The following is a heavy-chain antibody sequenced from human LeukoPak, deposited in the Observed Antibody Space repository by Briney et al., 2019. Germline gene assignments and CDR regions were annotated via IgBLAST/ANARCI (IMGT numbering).Heavy chain of an antibody. D-gene: IGHD3-22*01. CDR1: GFTFSNAW. J-gene: IGHJ4*02. V-gene: IGHV3-15*01. CDR2: IKSKTDGGTT. CDR3: TTEYYYDSRVDY. Sequence: KPGGSLRLSCAASGFTFSNAWMSWVRQAPGKGLEWVGRIKSKTDGGTTDYAAPVKGRFTISRDDSKNTLYLQMNSLKTEDTAVYYCTTEYYYDSRVDYWGQGTLVTVSS.